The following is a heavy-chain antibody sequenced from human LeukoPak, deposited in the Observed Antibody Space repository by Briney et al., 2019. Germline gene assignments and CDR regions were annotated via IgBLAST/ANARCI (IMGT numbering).Heavy chain of an antibody. V-gene: IGHV1-2*04. J-gene: IGHJ6*02. CDR2: INPNSGGT. D-gene: IGHD1-26*01. CDR3: ARSGYYYGLDV. Sequence: ASVKVSCKASGYTFSGYYIHWVRQAPGQGLEWMGWINPNSGGTNYAQKFQGWVTMTRDTSIGTVYMEMSRLKSDDTAVYYCARSGYYYGLDVWGQRTTVTVSS. CDR1: GYTFSGYY.